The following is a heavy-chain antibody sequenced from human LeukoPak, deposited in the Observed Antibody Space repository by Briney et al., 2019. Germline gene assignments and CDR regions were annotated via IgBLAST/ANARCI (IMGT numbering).Heavy chain of an antibody. J-gene: IGHJ3*02. CDR3: AGMYSGSYFAAFDI. D-gene: IGHD1-26*01. CDR1: GFTFDDYG. CDR2: INWNGGST. V-gene: IGHV3-20*04. Sequence: PGGSLRLSCAASGFTFDDYGMSWVRQAPGKGLEWVSGINWNGGSTGYADSVKGRFTISRDNAKNSLYLQMNSLRAEDTASYYCAGMYSGSYFAAFDIWGQGTMVTVSS.